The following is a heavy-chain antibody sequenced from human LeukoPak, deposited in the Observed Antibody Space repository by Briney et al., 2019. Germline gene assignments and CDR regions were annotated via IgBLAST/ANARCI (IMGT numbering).Heavy chain of an antibody. V-gene: IGHV1-8*01. D-gene: IGHD7-27*01. CDR2: MKSNNGHT. Sequence: ASVKVSCKASGYTFTSFDFNWVRQATGQGLEWMGWMKSNNGHTGYAQKFQGRVTMTRDTSISTAYMELSSLTFEDTAVYYCARGPPNWGMVGYWGQGTLVAVSS. J-gene: IGHJ4*02. CDR3: ARGPPNWGMVGY. CDR1: GYTFTSFD.